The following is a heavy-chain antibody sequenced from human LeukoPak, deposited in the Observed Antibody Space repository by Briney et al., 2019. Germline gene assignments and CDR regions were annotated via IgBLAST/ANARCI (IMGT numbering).Heavy chain of an antibody. CDR2: IYYSGST. J-gene: IGHJ4*02. Sequence: KASETLSLTCTVSGGSISSSSYYWGWIRQPPGKGLEWIGSIYYSGSTYYNPSLKSRVTISVDTSKNQFSLKLSSVTAADTAVYYCANNWFDYWGQGTLVTVSS. CDR3: ANNWFDY. V-gene: IGHV4-39*07. D-gene: IGHD1-20*01. CDR1: GGSISSSSYY.